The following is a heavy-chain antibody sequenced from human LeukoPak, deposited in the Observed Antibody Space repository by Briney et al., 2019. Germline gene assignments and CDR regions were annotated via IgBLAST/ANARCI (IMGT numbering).Heavy chain of an antibody. Sequence: GGFLRLSCAASGFTVGSIYMNWVRQAPGKGLEWVSVIYSGGNTYYADSVKGRFTISRDNSKNTVYLQMNSLRAEDTAVYYCAAYGQGAFDIWGQGTMVTVSS. CDR3: AAYGQGAFDI. CDR2: IYSGGNT. J-gene: IGHJ3*02. D-gene: IGHD4-17*01. V-gene: IGHV3-53*01. CDR1: GFTVGSIY.